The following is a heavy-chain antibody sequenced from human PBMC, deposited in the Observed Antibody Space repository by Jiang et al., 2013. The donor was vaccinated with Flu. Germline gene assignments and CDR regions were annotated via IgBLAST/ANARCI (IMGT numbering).Heavy chain of an antibody. Sequence: LLKPSETLSLTCTVSGGSISSYYWSWIRQPPGKGLEWIGYIYTSGSTNYNPSLKSRVTISVDTSKNQFSLKLSSVTAADTAVYYCARGYNGYDWGWFDPWGQGTLVTVSS. V-gene: IGHV4-4*09. CDR3: ARGYNGYDWGWFDP. CDR2: IYTSGST. D-gene: IGHD5-12*01. CDR1: GGSISSYY. J-gene: IGHJ5*02.